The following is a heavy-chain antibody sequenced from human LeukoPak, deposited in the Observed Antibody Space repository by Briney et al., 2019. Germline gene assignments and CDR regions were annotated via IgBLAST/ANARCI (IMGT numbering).Heavy chain of an antibody. CDR2: IGAYNGNT. J-gene: IGHJ4*02. CDR1: GYTFTSYG. Sequence: ASVKVSCKASGYTFTSYGISWVRQAPGQGLEWMGWIGAYNGNTNYAQKLQGRVTMTTDTSTSTAYMELRSLRSDDTAVYYCARVTLDSSGSPFDFWGQGTPVTVSS. CDR3: ARVTLDSSGSPFDF. D-gene: IGHD3-22*01. V-gene: IGHV1-18*01.